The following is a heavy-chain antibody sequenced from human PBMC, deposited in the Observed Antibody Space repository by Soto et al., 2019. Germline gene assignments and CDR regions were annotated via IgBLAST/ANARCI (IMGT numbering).Heavy chain of an antibody. CDR3: ARGYGSGSFDY. Sequence: SETLSLTCSVSGGSISSGGYYWSWIRQHPGKGLEWIGYIYYSGSTYYNPSLKSRVTISVDTSKSQFSLKLSSVTAADTAVYYCARGYGSGSFDYWGQGTLVTVSS. CDR1: GGSISSGGYY. J-gene: IGHJ4*02. V-gene: IGHV4-31*03. CDR2: IYYSGST. D-gene: IGHD3-10*01.